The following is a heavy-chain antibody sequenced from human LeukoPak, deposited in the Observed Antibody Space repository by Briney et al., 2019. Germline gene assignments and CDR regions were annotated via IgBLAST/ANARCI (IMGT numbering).Heavy chain of an antibody. Sequence: ASVKVSCKASGYTFTGYYLHWVRQAPGQGLEWMGWINPNSGGTDYAQKFQGWVTMTRDTSNSTAYMELSRLRSDDTAVYYCATRPYSGSSFDWWGQGTLVTVSS. CDR3: ATRPYSGSSFDW. J-gene: IGHJ4*02. CDR2: INPNSGGT. CDR1: GYTFTGYY. V-gene: IGHV1-2*04. D-gene: IGHD1-26*01.